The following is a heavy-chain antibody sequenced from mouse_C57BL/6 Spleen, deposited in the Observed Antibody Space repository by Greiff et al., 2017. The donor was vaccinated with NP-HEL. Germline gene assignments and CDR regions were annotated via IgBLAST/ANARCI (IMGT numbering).Heavy chain of an antibody. Sequence: VQLQQSGAELVRPGASVKLSCTASGFNIKDDYKHWVKQRPEQGLEWIGWIDPENGDTEYASKFQGKATITADTSSNTAYLQLSSLTSEDTAVYYCTTRGYYAMDYWGQGTSVTVSS. CDR3: TTRGYYAMDY. J-gene: IGHJ4*01. CDR1: GFNIKDDY. CDR2: IDPENGDT. V-gene: IGHV14-4*01. D-gene: IGHD3-3*01.